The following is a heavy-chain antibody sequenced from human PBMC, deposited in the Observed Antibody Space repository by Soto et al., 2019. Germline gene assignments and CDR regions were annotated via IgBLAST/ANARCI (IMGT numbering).Heavy chain of an antibody. CDR3: ARESIAARRYYYYYGMDV. CDR1: GYTFTGYY. V-gene: IGHV1-2*04. Sequence: ASVEVSCKASGYTFTGYYMHWVRQAPGQGLEWMGWINPNSGGTNYAQKFQGWVTMTRDTSISTAYMELSRLRSDDTAVYYCARESIAARRYYYYYGMDVWGQGTTVTVSS. D-gene: IGHD6-6*01. J-gene: IGHJ6*02. CDR2: INPNSGGT.